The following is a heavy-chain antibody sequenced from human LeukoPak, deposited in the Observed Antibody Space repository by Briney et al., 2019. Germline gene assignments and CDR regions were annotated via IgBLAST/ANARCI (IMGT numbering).Heavy chain of an antibody. CDR3: ARALDMVRYYYYGMDV. D-gene: IGHD6-13*01. Sequence: GGSLRLSCAASGFTFSSWSMNWARQAPGKGLEWLSYISGSTSTIYYADSVKGRFIISRDNAKKSLYLQMNSLRAEDTAVYYCARALDMVRYYYYGMDVWGQGTTVTVSS. CDR1: GFTFSSWS. CDR2: ISGSTSTI. V-gene: IGHV3-48*04. J-gene: IGHJ6*02.